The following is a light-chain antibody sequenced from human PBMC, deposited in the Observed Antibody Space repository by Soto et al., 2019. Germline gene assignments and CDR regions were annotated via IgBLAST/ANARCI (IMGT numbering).Light chain of an antibody. CDR1: SSDVGGFIY. Sequence: QSVLTQPASVSGSPGQSITIPCTGTSSDVGGFIYVSWYQHHPGKVPKLMIYEVSNRPSGVSNRFSGSKSGNTASLTISALQVEDEGDYYCSSYTSSNTLVFGGGTKVTVL. CDR2: EVS. CDR3: SSYTSSNTLV. J-gene: IGLJ2*01. V-gene: IGLV2-14*01.